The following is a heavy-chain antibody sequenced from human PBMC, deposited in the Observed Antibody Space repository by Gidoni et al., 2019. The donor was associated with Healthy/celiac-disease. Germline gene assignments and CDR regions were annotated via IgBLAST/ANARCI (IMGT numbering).Heavy chain of an antibody. V-gene: IGHV3-66*02. CDR2: IYSGGST. D-gene: IGHD6-6*01. CDR1: GFTVSSHH. Sequence: EVQLVESGGGLVQPGGSLRLSCAASGFTVSSHHLSWVRQAPGKALEWVSVIYSGGSTYYAHSVKGRFTNARENAKNTLYLQMNSLGGEDTAAYYWARDSRGRSSSSPAYYYGMDVWGQGTTGTVSS. J-gene: IGHJ6*02. CDR3: ARDSRGRSSSSPAYYYGMDV.